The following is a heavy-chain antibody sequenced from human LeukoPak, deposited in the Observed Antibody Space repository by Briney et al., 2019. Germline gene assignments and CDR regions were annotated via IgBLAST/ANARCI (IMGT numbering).Heavy chain of an antibody. J-gene: IGHJ4*02. Sequence: SETLSLTCTVSGGSISSYCWSWIRQPPGKGLEWIGYIYNSGSTNYNPSLKSRVTISVDTSKNQFSLKLSSVTAADTAVYYCARCNRGGRTHYYFDYWGQGTLVTVSS. CDR2: IYNSGST. D-gene: IGHD1-14*01. CDR1: GGSISSYC. CDR3: ARCNRGGRTHYYFDY. V-gene: IGHV4-59*12.